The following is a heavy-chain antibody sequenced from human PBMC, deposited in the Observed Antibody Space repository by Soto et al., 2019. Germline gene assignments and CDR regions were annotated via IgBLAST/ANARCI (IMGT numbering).Heavy chain of an antibody. D-gene: IGHD3-3*01. J-gene: IGHJ5*02. V-gene: IGHV3-66*01. CDR1: GFTVSSRY. CDR2: IYTDGRT. Sequence: GGSLRLSCAASGFTVSSRYMSWVRQAPGKGLEWVSVIYTDGRTFYADSVKGRFTISRDNAKNSLYLQMNSPRDEDTAVYYCARESRFLEWLSLNWFDPWGQGTLVTVSS. CDR3: ARESRFLEWLSLNWFDP.